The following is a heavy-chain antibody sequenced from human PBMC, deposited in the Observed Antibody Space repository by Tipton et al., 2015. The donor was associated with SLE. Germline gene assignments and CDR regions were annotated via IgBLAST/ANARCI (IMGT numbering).Heavy chain of an antibody. J-gene: IGHJ4*02. Sequence: GLVKPSETLSLTCAVYGGSFSGYYWSWIRQPPGKGLERIGEINHSGSTNYNPSLKSRVTISVDTSKNQFSLKLSSVTAADTAVYYCARRGVDTAMAYYFDYWGQGTLVAVSS. CDR3: ARRGVDTAMAYYFDY. D-gene: IGHD5-18*01. CDR1: GGSFSGYY. CDR2: INHSGST. V-gene: IGHV4-34*01.